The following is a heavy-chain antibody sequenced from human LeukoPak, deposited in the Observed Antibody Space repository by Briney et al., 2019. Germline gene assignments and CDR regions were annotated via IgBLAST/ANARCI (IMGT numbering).Heavy chain of an antibody. CDR2: IFHSGST. Sequence: SETLSLTCAVSGGSISSNNWWIWVRQPPGKGLAWIGEIFHSGSTNYNPSLKSRVTISVDKSKNQFSLKLNSVTAADTAVYYCARAEPRGSVWYPYWGQGTLVTVSS. CDR1: GGSISSNNW. CDR3: ARAEPRGSVWYPY. V-gene: IGHV4-4*02. J-gene: IGHJ4*02. D-gene: IGHD6-13*01.